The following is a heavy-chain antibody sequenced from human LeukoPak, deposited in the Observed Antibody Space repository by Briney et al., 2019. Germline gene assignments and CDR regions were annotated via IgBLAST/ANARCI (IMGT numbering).Heavy chain of an antibody. CDR3: ARDLFGVVVPAASDAFDI. D-gene: IGHD2-2*01. CDR2: IYTSGST. J-gene: IGHJ3*02. V-gene: IGHV4-61*02. Sequence: SETLSLTCTVSGGAISSGSYYWSWIRQPAGKGLEWIARIYTSGSTNYNPSLKSRVTISVDTSKNQFSLKLSSVTAADTAVYYCARDLFGVVVPAASDAFDIWGQGTMVTVSS. CDR1: GGAISSGSYY.